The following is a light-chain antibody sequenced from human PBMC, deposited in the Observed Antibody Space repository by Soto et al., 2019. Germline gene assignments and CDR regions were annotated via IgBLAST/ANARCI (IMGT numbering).Light chain of an antibody. Sequence: EIVMTQSPATLSVSPGERATLSCRASQNVSSNLAWYQQKPGQAPRLLIYGASTRATGIPARFSGSGSGTEFTLTISSLQSEDFAVYYCQQYNNWPWWTFGQGTKVKIK. J-gene: IGKJ1*01. CDR3: QQYNNWPWWT. V-gene: IGKV3-15*01. CDR2: GAS. CDR1: QNVSSN.